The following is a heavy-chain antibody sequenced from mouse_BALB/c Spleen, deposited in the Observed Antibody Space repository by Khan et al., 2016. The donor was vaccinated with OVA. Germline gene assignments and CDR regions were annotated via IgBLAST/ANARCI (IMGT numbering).Heavy chain of an antibody. J-gene: IGHJ3*01. CDR2: INPSNGGT. CDR3: TRGGYGGFAY. CDR1: GYTFNSYY. D-gene: IGHD1-2*01. V-gene: IGHV1S81*02. Sequence: VQLQESGAELVKPGASVKLSCKASGYTFNSYYMYWVKQRPGQGLEWIGEINPSNGGTNFNEKFKSKATLTVDKSSSTAYMQLSSLTSEAFAVYYCTRGGYGGFAYWGQVTLVTVSA.